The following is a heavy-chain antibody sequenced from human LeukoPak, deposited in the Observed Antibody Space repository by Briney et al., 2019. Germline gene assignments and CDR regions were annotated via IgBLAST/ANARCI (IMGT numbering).Heavy chain of an antibody. J-gene: IGHJ4*02. CDR2: IKQDGSEK. D-gene: IGHD3-22*01. CDR1: GFTFSSFW. Sequence: PGGSLRLSCAASGFTFSSFWMTWVRQAPGKGLEWVANIKQDGSEKSCVDSVKGRFTISRDNAKNSLYLQMNSLRAEDTAVYYCARALRGSHYYDSSGYYDYWGQGNPGHRLL. CDR3: ARALRGSHYYDSSGYYDY. V-gene: IGHV3-7*01.